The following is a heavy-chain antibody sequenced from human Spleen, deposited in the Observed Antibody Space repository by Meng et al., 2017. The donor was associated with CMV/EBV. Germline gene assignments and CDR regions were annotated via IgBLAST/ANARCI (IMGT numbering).Heavy chain of an antibody. V-gene: IGHV3-48*04. CDR1: GFTFSSYS. J-gene: IGHJ3*02. CDR2: ISSSGSTI. CDR3: ARGRKTYNNAFDI. D-gene: IGHD1-1*01. Sequence: ETLSLTCAASGFTFSSYSMNWVRQAPGKGLEWVSYISSSGSTIYYADSVKGRFTISRDNAKNSLYLQMNSLRAEDTAVYYCARGRKTYNNAFDIWGQGTMVTVSS.